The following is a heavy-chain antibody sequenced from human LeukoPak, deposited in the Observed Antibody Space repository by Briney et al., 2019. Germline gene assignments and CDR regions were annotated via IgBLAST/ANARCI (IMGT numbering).Heavy chain of an antibody. Sequence: GASVKVSCKASGYTFTGYYMHWVRQAPGQGLEWMGWINPNSGGTNFAQKFQGRVTMTRDTSISTAYMELSRLRSDDTAVYYCATAGGLNDYYYMDVWGKGTTVTVSS. CDR1: GYTFTGYY. V-gene: IGHV1-2*02. CDR2: INPNSGGT. D-gene: IGHD1-14*01. CDR3: ATAGGLNDYYYMDV. J-gene: IGHJ6*03.